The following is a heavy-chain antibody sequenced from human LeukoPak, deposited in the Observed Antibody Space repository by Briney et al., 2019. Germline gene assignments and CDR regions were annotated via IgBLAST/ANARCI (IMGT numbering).Heavy chain of an antibody. CDR2: INHSGST. V-gene: IGHV4-34*01. J-gene: IGHJ6*03. CDR1: GGSFSGYY. D-gene: IGHD3-10*01. CDR3: ARRLGRKFGERFYYYHYLDV. Sequence: ASETLSLTCAVYGGSFSGYYWSWIRQPPGKGLEWIGEINHSGSTKYNPSLKNQVTISVDTSKNQFSLKLSSVTAADAAVYYCARRLGRKFGERFYYYHYLDVWGKGTTVTISS.